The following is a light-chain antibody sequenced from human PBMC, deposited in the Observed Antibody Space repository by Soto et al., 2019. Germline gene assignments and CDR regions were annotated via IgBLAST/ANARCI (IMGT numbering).Light chain of an antibody. Sequence: QSALTQPASVSGSPGQSITISCTGTSSDVGGYNYVSWYQQHPGKAPKLMIYDVSNQPSGVSNRFSGSKSGNTASLTISGLQAEDEGDYYCSSYTSSSTPVVFGGGTKLTVL. CDR2: DVS. V-gene: IGLV2-14*01. CDR1: SSDVGGYNY. J-gene: IGLJ2*01. CDR3: SSYTSSSTPVV.